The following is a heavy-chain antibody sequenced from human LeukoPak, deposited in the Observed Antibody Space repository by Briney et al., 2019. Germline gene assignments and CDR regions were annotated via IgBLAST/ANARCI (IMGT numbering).Heavy chain of an antibody. CDR3: AKGSSGWDFDY. D-gene: IGHD6-19*01. CDR2: ISDTGGRN. CDR1: GFTFSRYV. V-gene: IGHV3-23*01. J-gene: IGHJ4*02. Sequence: GGSPRLSCPASGFTFSRYVMNWVRQPQGKELEWVSAISDTGGRNYYEDSVRGRFTISRANSKNTLYLQMNSLRAEDTAVYYCAKGSSGWDFDYWGQGTLVTVSS.